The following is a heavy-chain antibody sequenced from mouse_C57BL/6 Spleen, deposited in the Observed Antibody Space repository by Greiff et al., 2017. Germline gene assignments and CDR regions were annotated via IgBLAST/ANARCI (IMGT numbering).Heavy chain of an antibody. CDR1: GFSFNTYA. CDR2: IRSKSNNYAT. J-gene: IGHJ4*01. CDR3: VRGYWGDY. Sequence: EVKLMESGGGLVQPKGSLKLSCAASGFSFNTYAMNWVRQAPGKGLEWVARIRSKSNNYATYYADSVKDRFTISRDDSESMLYLQMNNLKTADTAMYYCVRGYWGDYWSQGTSVTVSS. D-gene: IGHD4-1*01. V-gene: IGHV10-1*01.